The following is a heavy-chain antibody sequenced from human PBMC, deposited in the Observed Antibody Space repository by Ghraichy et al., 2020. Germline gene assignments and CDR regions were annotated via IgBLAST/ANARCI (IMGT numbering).Heavy chain of an antibody. CDR2: INTNTGNS. J-gene: IGHJ6*02. CDR3: ARARPRGYSSKWYDPAYYYAMDV. V-gene: IGHV7-4-1*02. Sequence: ASVKVSCKASGYTFTSYAMNWVRQAPGHGLEWMGWINTNTGNSTYAQGFTGRFVFSLDTSVSTAYLQISSLTPEDTALYFCARARPRGYSSKWYDPAYYYAMDVWGQGTTVTVSS. D-gene: IGHD6-13*01. CDR1: GYTFTSYA.